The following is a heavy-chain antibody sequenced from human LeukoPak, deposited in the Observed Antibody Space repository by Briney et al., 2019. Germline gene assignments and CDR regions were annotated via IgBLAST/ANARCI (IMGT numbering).Heavy chain of an antibody. Sequence: GGSLRLSCAASGFTFSSYTMSWVRQAPGKGLEWVSSISGSGVSTYYADYVKGRFTLSRDNSKNTLYLQINSLRAEDTAVYYCAKQWRGTGDAFAIWGQGTMVTVSS. J-gene: IGHJ3*02. D-gene: IGHD3/OR15-3a*01. CDR2: ISGSGVST. CDR3: AKQWRGTGDAFAI. CDR1: GFTFSSYT. V-gene: IGHV3-23*01.